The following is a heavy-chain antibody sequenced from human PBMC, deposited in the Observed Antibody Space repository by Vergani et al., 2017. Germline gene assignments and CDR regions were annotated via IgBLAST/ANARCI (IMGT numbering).Heavy chain of an antibody. J-gene: IGHJ6*02. CDR2: IYTSGST. V-gene: IGHV4-61*02. D-gene: IGHD2-2*01. Sequence: QVQLQESGPGLVKPSQTLSLTCTVSGGPISSGSYYWSWIRQPAGKGLEWIGRIYTSGSTNYNPSLKSRVTISVDTSKNQFSLKLSSVTAADTAMYYCARLGMSGSSTEKDYYYGMDVWGQGTTVTVSS. CDR1: GGPISSGSYY. CDR3: ARLGMSGSSTEKDYYYGMDV.